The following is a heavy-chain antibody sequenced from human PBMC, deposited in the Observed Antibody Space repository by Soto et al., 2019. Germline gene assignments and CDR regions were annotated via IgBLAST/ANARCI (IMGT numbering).Heavy chain of an antibody. D-gene: IGHD3-22*01. V-gene: IGHV3-21*01. Sequence: PGGSLRLSCAASGFTFSSYSMNWVRQSPGKGLEWVSSISSSSSYIYYADSVKGRFTISRDNAKHSLYLQMNSLRAEDTAVYYCATYYYDSSGYSPVPVFDYWGQGTLVTVSS. J-gene: IGHJ4*02. CDR3: ATYYYDSSGYSPVPVFDY. CDR1: GFTFSSYS. CDR2: ISSSSSYI.